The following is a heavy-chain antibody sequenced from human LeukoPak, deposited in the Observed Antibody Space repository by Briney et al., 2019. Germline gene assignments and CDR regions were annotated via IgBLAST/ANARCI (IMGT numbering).Heavy chain of an antibody. D-gene: IGHD4-23*01. Sequence: GGSLRLSCAASGFTFSSYGMHWVRQAPGKGLEWVAFIRYDGSNKYYADSVKGRFTISRDNTKNSLYLQMNSLRAEDTAVYYCARDKTPYYWGQGTLVTVSS. CDR2: IRYDGSNK. CDR1: GFTFSSYG. CDR3: ARDKTPYY. J-gene: IGHJ4*02. V-gene: IGHV3-30*02.